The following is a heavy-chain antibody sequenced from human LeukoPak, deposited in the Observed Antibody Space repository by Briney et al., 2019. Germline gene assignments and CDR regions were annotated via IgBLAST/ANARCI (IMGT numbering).Heavy chain of an antibody. Sequence: KSSETLSLTCTVSGGSINGGDYYWSWIRHHPGKGLEWIAYIYYSGTTYYNPSLKSRLTISVDTTKNQFSLKVNSVTAADTALYFCARAPVALRDAFDIWGQGTMVTVSP. CDR2: IYYSGTT. CDR1: GGSINGGDYY. J-gene: IGHJ3*02. V-gene: IGHV4-31*03. CDR3: ARAPVALRDAFDI. D-gene: IGHD4-17*01.